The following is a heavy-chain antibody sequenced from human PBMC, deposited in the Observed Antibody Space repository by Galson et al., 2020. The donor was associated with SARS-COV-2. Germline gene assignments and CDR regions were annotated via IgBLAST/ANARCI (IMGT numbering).Heavy chain of an antibody. Sequence: SETLSLTCTVSGGSISPYYWSWIRQPPGKGLEWIGYIYYSGSTDYSPSLKSRVTMSVDRSKNQFSLKLSSVTAADTAVYYCARAPYLASWYYFDYWGQGTLVTVSS. J-gene: IGHJ4*02. CDR2: IYYSGST. CDR3: ARAPYLASWYYFDY. D-gene: IGHD2-21*01. V-gene: IGHV4-59*01. CDR1: GGSISPYY.